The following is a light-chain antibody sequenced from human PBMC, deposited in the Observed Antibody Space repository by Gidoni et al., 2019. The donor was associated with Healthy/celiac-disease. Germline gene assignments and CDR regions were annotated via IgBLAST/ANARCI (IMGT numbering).Light chain of an antibody. CDR2: EAS. CDR1: QDISNY. Sequence: IPLTQSPSSLSASVGDRVTITCQSSQDISNYLNWYQQKPGKAPKLLIYEASNLETGVPSRFSGSGSGTDLTFTISSLQPEDIATYYCQQYDNHPLTFGGGTKVEIK. V-gene: IGKV1-33*01. J-gene: IGKJ4*01. CDR3: QQYDNHPLT.